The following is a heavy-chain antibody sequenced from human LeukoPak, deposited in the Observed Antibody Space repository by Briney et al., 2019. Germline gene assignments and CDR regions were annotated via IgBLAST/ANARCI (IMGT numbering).Heavy chain of an antibody. V-gene: IGHV3-11*06. Sequence: GGSLRLSRAASGFTFSDYYMSWIRQAPGKGLEWVSYISSSSSYTKYADSVKGRFTISRDNAKNSLYLQVNSLRAEDTAVYYCARGTGTTAYFDYWGQGTLVTVSS. CDR1: GFTFSDYY. D-gene: IGHD1-1*01. CDR2: ISSSSSYT. CDR3: ARGTGTTAYFDY. J-gene: IGHJ4*02.